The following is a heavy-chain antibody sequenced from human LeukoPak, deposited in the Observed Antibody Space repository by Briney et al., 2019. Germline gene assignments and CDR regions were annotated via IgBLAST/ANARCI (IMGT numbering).Heavy chain of an antibody. CDR2: IYYSGST. CDR1: GGSIGSGDYY. J-gene: IGHJ6*03. CDR3: ARHRGGYYYYYMDV. Sequence: SETLSLTCTVSGGSIGSGDYYWSWIRQPPGKGLEWIGYIYYSGSTYYNPSLKSRVTISVDTSKNQFSLKLSSVTAADTAVYYCARHRGGYYYYYMDVWGKGTTVTVSS. V-gene: IGHV4-30-4*08.